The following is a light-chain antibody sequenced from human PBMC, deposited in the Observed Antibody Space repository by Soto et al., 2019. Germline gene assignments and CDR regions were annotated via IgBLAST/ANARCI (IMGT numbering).Light chain of an antibody. J-gene: IGKJ1*01. Sequence: DVQMTQSPTSLSACVGDRVTITCRASQSISSYLNWYQQKPGKAPKLLIYAASSLQSGVPSRFSGSGSGTDFTLPISSLQPEDFATYYCQQSYSTWTFGQGTKVDI. CDR2: AAS. CDR3: QQSYSTWT. V-gene: IGKV1-39*01. CDR1: QSISSY.